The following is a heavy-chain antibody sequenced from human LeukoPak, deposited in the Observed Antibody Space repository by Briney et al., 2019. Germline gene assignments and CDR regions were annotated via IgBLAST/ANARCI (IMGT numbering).Heavy chain of an antibody. CDR2: MSGSGTTT. D-gene: IGHD5-18*01. CDR1: GFTFSSYA. CDR3: ARDRATAMFDY. V-gene: IGHV3-23*01. Sequence: GGSLRLSCAASGFTFSSYAMSWVRQAPGRGLEWVSVMSGSGTTTYYADSVKGRFTISRDNSKSTLYLQMNSLRAEDTAVYYCARDRATAMFDYWAQGTLVTVSS. J-gene: IGHJ4*02.